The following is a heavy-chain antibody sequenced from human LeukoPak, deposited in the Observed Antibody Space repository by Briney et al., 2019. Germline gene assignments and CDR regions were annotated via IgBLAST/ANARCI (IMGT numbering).Heavy chain of an antibody. D-gene: IGHD2-2*01. V-gene: IGHV4-34*01. CDR1: GGSFSGYY. CDR2: INHSGST. J-gene: IGHJ6*02. Sequence: PSETLSLTCAVYGGSFSGYYWSWIRQPPGKGLEWIGEINHSGSTNYNPSLKSRVTISVDTSKNQFSLKLSSVTAADTAVYYCASLIYCSSTSCYQRRRPYYYYGMDVWGQGTTVTASS. CDR3: ASLIYCSSTSCYQRRRPYYYYGMDV.